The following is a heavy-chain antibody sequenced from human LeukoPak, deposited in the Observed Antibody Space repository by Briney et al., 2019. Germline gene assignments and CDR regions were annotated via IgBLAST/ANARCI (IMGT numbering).Heavy chain of an antibody. J-gene: IGHJ5*02. V-gene: IGHV1-2*02. CDR3: ARSGMRGNWFDP. Sequence: ASVKVSCKASGYTFTDYYVHWVRQAPGQGLEWMGWINPNSGGTNYAQKFQGRVTMTRDTSISTAYMELSRLRSDDTAVYYCARSGMRGNWFDPWGQGTLVTVSS. CDR1: GYTFTDYY. CDR2: INPNSGGT. D-gene: IGHD1-14*01.